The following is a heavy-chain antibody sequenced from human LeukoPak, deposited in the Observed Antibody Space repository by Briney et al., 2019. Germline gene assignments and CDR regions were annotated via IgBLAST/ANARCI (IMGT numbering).Heavy chain of an antibody. CDR2: ISGSGTDI. D-gene: IGHD6-13*01. CDR1: GFTFSSYA. CDR3: ARDIEAAGLFLDY. Sequence: PGGSLRLSCAASGFTFSSYAMSWVRQAPGKGLEWLSYISGSGTDISYADSVKGRITISRDNAKNSLYLQMNSLRAEDTAVYYCARDIEAAGLFLDYWGQGTLVTVSP. J-gene: IGHJ4*02. V-gene: IGHV3-21*05.